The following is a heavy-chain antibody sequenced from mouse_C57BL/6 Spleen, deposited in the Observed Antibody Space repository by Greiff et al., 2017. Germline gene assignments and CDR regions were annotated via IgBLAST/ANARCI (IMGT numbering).Heavy chain of an antibody. Sequence: EVMLVESEGGLVQPGSSMKLSCTASGFTFSDYYMAWVRQVPEKGLEWVANINYDGSSTYYLDSLKSRFIISRDNAKNILYLQMSSLKSEDTATYYCARDGDGGSYWYFDVWGTGTTVTVSS. V-gene: IGHV5-16*01. J-gene: IGHJ1*03. CDR2: INYDGSST. D-gene: IGHD1-1*01. CDR1: GFTFSDYY. CDR3: ARDGDGGSYWYFDV.